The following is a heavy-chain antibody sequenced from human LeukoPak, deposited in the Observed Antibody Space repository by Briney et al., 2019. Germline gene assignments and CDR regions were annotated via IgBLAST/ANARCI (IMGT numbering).Heavy chain of an antibody. CDR1: GFTFSSFA. V-gene: IGHV3-66*01. CDR2: IYSGGST. D-gene: IGHD3-22*01. CDR3: ARVPGGRSGYYRD. Sequence: GGSLRLSCAASGFTFSSFAMSWIRQAPGKGLEWVSVIYSGGSTYYADSVKGRFTISRDNSKNTLYLQMNSLRAEDTAVYYCARVPGGRSGYYRDWGQGTLVTVSS. J-gene: IGHJ4*02.